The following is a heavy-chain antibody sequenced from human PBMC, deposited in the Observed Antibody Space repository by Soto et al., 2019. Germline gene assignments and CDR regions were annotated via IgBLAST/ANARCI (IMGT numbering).Heavy chain of an antibody. V-gene: IGHV3-30-3*01. CDR1: GFTFSSYA. J-gene: IGHJ3*02. CDR3: ARDSADDAFDI. Sequence: QVQLVESGGGVVQPGRSLRLSCAASGFTFSSYAMHWVRQAPGKGLEWVAVISYDGSNKYYADSVKGRFTISRDNSKNTLYLQMNSLRAEDMAVYYCARDSADDAFDIWGQGTMVTVSS. CDR2: ISYDGSNK.